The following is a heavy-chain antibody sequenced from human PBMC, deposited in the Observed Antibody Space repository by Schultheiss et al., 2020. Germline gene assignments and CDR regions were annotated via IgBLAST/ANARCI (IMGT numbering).Heavy chain of an antibody. CDR2: IIPIFGTA. D-gene: IGHD4-17*01. CDR1: GYTFTSYG. CDR3: ARDLGTTVTHGIDY. J-gene: IGHJ4*02. Sequence: SVKVSCKASGYTFTSYGISWVRQAPGQGLEWMGGIIPIFGTANYAQKFQGRVTITADKSTSTAYMELSSLRSDDTAFYYCARDLGTTVTHGIDYWGQGTLVTVAS. V-gene: IGHV1-69*06.